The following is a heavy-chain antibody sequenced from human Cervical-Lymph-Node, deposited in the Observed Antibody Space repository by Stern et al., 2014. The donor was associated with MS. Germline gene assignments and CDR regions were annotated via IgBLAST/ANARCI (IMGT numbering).Heavy chain of an antibody. Sequence: EVQLVESGGNLVQPGGSLILSCAASGFSFSNYWMHWVRRGPGKGLVWLSRINGDGSTTIYADSVKGRFTISRDNARNTLFLQMDSLRAEDTAVYYCARADTSLAHYGMDVWGQGTTVTVSS. V-gene: IGHV3-74*02. CDR3: ARADTSLAHYGMDV. CDR2: INGDGSTT. J-gene: IGHJ6*02. D-gene: IGHD5-12*01. CDR1: GFSFSNYW.